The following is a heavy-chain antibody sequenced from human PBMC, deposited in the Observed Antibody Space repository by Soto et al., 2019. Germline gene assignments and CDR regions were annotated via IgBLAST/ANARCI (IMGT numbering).Heavy chain of an antibody. CDR2: IYYSGST. CDR1: GGSISSSSYY. Sequence: SETLSLTCTVSGGSISSSSYYWGWIRQPPGKGLEWIGSIYYSGSTYYNPSLKSRVTISVDTSKNQFSLKLSSVTAADTAVYYCARAPVEMKGWFDPWGQGTLVTVSS. D-gene: IGHD2-21*01. CDR3: ARAPVEMKGWFDP. J-gene: IGHJ5*02. V-gene: IGHV4-39*07.